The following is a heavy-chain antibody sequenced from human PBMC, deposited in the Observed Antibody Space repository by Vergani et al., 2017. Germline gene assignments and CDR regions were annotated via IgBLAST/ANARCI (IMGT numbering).Heavy chain of an antibody. J-gene: IGHJ6*02. CDR1: GGTFSSYA. CDR2: IIPIFGTA. V-gene: IGHV1-69*01. CDR3: ATGYCSSTSCSPYGMDV. Sequence: QVQLVQSGAEVKKPGSSVKVSCKASGGTFSSYAISWVRQAPGQGLEWMGGIIPIFGTANYAQKFQGRVTITADESTSTAYMELSSLRSEDTAVYYCATGYCSSTSCSPYGMDVWGQGTTVTVSS. D-gene: IGHD2-2*01.